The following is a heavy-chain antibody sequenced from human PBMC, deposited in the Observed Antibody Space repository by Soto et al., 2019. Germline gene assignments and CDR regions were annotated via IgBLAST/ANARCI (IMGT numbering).Heavy chain of an antibody. D-gene: IGHD6-19*01. CDR1: GFTFRTCP. CDR3: VTWLSAHFDR. CDR2: INDNGVNT. Sequence: VQLLESGGGLVQPGGSLRLSCAASGFTFRTCPMSWVRQAPGRGPEWVSTINDNGVNTHYADPVKGRFTISRDNSRNTVDLHMDSLRPEDTAIYYCVTWLSAHFDRWGQGTLVTVSS. V-gene: IGHV3-23*01. J-gene: IGHJ4*02.